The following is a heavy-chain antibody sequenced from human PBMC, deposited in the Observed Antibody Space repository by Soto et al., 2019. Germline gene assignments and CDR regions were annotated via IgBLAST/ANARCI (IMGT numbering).Heavy chain of an antibody. CDR1: GGSISSSSYY. CDR3: ARQGAVAGRHYYYYGMDV. CDR2: IYYSGST. J-gene: IGHJ6*02. Sequence: SETLSLTCTGSGGSISSSSYYWGWIRQPPGKGLEWIGSIYYSGSTYYNPSLKSRVTISVDTSKNQFSLKLSSVTAADTAVYYCARQGAVAGRHYYYYGMDVWGQGTTVTVSS. D-gene: IGHD6-19*01. V-gene: IGHV4-39*01.